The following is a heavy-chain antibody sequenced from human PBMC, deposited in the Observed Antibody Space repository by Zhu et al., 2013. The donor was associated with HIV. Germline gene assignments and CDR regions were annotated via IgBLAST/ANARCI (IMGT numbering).Heavy chain of an antibody. CDR1: GGTFSSYT. CDR2: IIPILGIA. Sequence: QVQLVQSGAEVKKPGSSVKVSCKASGGTFSSYTISWVRQAPGQGLEWMGRIIPILGIANYAQKFQGRVTITADKSTSTAYMELSSLRSEDTAVYYCARGGRFLEWSRSAYYYYGMDVWGPRGPRSPSPQ. D-gene: IGHD3-3*01. V-gene: IGHV1-69*02. CDR3: ARGGRFLEWSRSAYYYYGMDV. J-gene: IGHJ6*01.